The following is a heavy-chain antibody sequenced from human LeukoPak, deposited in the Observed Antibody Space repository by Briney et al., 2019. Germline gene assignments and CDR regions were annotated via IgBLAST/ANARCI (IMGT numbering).Heavy chain of an antibody. V-gene: IGHV3-73*01. J-gene: IGHJ4*02. Sequence: GGSLRLSCAASGFTFSGSAMHRVRQASGKGLEWVGRIRSKANSYATAYAASVKGRFTIPRDDSKNTAYLQMNSLKTEDTAVYYCTRLGYGSGSYDDYWGQGTLVTVSS. CDR3: TRLGYGSGSYDDY. CDR1: GFTFSGSA. CDR2: IRSKANSYAT. D-gene: IGHD3-10*01.